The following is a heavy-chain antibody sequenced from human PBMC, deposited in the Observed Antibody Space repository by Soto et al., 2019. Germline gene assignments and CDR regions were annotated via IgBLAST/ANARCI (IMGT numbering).Heavy chain of an antibody. CDR3: ARDPLMITFGGVIFPSTPFDY. J-gene: IGHJ4*02. V-gene: IGHV3-11*01. CDR1: GFTFSDYY. D-gene: IGHD3-16*02. Sequence: GGSLRLSCAASGFTFSDYYMSWIRQAPGKGLEWVSYISSSGSTIYYADSVKGRFTISRDNANNSLYLLMNSLRAEDTAVYYCARDPLMITFGGVIFPSTPFDYWGQGTLVTVSS. CDR2: ISSSGSTI.